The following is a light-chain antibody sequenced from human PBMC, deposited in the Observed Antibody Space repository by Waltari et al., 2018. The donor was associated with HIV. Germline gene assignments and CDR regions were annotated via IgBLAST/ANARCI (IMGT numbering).Light chain of an antibody. J-gene: IGLJ1*01. CDR2: DVT. CDR1: SSAVGGYNS. CDR3: CSYAGRYTYV. V-gene: IGLV2-11*01. Sequence: QSALTQPRSVSGSPGQSVTISSTGTSSAVGGYNSVSWYQHHPGKAPKFMIYDVTKRPSGVPDRFSGSKSGNTASLTISGLQAEDEADYYCCSYAGRYTYVFGTGTKVTVL.